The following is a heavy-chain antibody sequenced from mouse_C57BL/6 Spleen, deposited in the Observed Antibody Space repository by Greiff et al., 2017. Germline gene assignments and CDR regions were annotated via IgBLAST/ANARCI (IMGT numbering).Heavy chain of an antibody. CDR1: GYTFTSYW. CDR2: INPSNGGT. CDR3: ARGETGTTDFDY. J-gene: IGHJ2*01. D-gene: IGHD4-1*01. Sequence: QVQLQQPGTELVKPGASVTLSCKASGYTFTSYWMHWVKQRPGQGLEWIGNINPSNGGTNYNEKFKSKATLTVDKSSSTAYMQLSSLTSEDSAVYYCARGETGTTDFDYWGQGTTLTVSS. V-gene: IGHV1-53*01.